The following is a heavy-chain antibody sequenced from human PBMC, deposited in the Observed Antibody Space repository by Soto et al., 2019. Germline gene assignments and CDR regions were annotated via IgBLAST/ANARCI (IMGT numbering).Heavy chain of an antibody. Sequence: QVQLVQSGAEVKKPGSSVKVSCKASGGTFSSYAISWVRQAPGQGLEWMGGIIPIFGTANYAQKFHGRVTIPADEATSTAYMERSSLRSEDTAVYYCAREDEDTDMVIWGKGTLVTVSS. J-gene: IGHJ4*02. D-gene: IGHD5-18*01. CDR2: IIPIFGTA. V-gene: IGHV1-69*01. CDR1: GGTFSSYA. CDR3: AREDEDTDMVI.